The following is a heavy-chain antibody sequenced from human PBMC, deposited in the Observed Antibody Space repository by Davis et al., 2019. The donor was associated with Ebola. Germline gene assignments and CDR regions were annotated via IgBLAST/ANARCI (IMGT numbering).Heavy chain of an antibody. CDR3: ANMFGSGWYIGYFDY. Sequence: PGGSLRLSCAASGFTFSNYDMGWVRQVPGKGLEWVSGVYSAGSTYYADSVKGRFTISRDNSKNTLYLQMNSLRAEDTAVYYCANMFGSGWYIGYFDYWGQGTLVTVSS. CDR1: GFTFSNYD. V-gene: IGHV3-23*01. J-gene: IGHJ4*02. CDR2: VYSAGST. D-gene: IGHD6-19*01.